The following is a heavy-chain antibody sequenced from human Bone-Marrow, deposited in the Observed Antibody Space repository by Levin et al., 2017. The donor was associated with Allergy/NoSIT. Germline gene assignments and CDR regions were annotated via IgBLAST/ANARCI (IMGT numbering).Heavy chain of an antibody. CDR2: LYHSGTP. J-gene: IGHJ5*02. V-gene: IGHV4-39*01. CDR1: GGSMTSSSYY. Sequence: SETLSLNCSVSGGSMTSSSYYWGWIRQTPGKGLEWIGSLYHSGTPYDNPSLRSRVTLSVDTSKNQFSLKLASVTAADTAVYYCARHGQGTFRGNVRDFFDPWGQGILVTVS. D-gene: IGHD2/OR15-2a*01. CDR3: ARHGQGTFRGNVRDFFDP.